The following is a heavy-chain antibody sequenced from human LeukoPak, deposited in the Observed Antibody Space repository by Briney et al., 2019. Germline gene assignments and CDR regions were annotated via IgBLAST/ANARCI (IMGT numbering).Heavy chain of an antibody. CDR1: GFTFSSYA. CDR3: AKDRIYCTSTSCYGWLDS. Sequence: PGGSLRLSCAASGFTFSSYAMNWVRQAPGKGLEWVSAISGSGGSTYYADSVKGRFTISRDNSKNTLYLQMNSLRAEDTAVYYCAKDRIYCTSTSCYGWLDSWGQGTLVTVSS. D-gene: IGHD2-2*01. V-gene: IGHV3-23*01. J-gene: IGHJ4*02. CDR2: ISGSGGST.